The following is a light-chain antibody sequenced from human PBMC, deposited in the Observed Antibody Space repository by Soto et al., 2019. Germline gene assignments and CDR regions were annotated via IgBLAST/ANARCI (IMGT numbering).Light chain of an antibody. Sequence: QSVLTQPPSASGTPGQRVTISCSGSSSNLGSNSVNWYQQVPGTAPKLLISSDNQRPSGVPDRFSGSQSGTSASLAISGLQSEHEADYHCGAWDDSLNGWVFGGGTKLTVL. J-gene: IGLJ3*02. CDR3: GAWDDSLNGWV. V-gene: IGLV1-44*01. CDR2: SDN. CDR1: SSNLGSNS.